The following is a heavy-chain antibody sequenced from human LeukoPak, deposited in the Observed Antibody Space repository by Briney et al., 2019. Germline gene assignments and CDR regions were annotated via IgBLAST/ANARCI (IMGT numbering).Heavy chain of an antibody. J-gene: IGHJ4*02. Sequence: GASVKVSCKASGGTFSSYAISWVRQAPGRGLEWMGRIIPILGIANYAQKFQGRVTITADKSTSTAYMELSSLRSEDTAVYYCATARGLAYGSYFAYFDYWGQGTLVTVSS. CDR3: ATARGLAYGSYFAYFDY. D-gene: IGHD1-26*01. CDR1: GGTFSSYA. V-gene: IGHV1-69*04. CDR2: IIPILGIA.